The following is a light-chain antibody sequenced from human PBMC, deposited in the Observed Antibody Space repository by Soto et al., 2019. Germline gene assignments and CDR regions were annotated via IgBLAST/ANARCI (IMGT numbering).Light chain of an antibody. CDR3: SSYAGSNLVV. CDR1: SSDVGGYNY. Sequence: QSVLTQPPSASGSPGQSVTISCTGTSSDVGGYNYVSWYQQHPGKAPKLMIYEVSKRPSGVPDRFSGSKSGNTASLTVSGLQAEDEAYYYRSSYAGSNLVVFGGGTKLTVL. CDR2: EVS. V-gene: IGLV2-8*01. J-gene: IGLJ2*01.